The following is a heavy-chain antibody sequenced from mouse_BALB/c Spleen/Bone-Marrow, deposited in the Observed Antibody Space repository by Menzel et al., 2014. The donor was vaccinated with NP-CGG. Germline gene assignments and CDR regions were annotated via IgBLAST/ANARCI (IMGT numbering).Heavy chain of an antibody. J-gene: IGHJ2*01. V-gene: IGHV1S81*02. CDR1: GYTFTSYY. D-gene: IGHD1-1*01. CDR3: TRGSYGSSQYYFDY. CDR2: INPSNGGT. Sequence: QVQLQQSGAELVKPGTSVKLSCKASGYTFTSYYIYWVKQRPGQGLKWIGEINPSNGGTNFNEKFKSKATLTLDKSSSTAYMQLGSLTSEDSAVYYCTRGSYGSSQYYFDYWGQGTTLTVSS.